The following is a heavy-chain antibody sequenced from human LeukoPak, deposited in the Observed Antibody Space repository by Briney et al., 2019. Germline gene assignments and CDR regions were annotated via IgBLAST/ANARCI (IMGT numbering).Heavy chain of an antibody. J-gene: IGHJ4*02. D-gene: IGHD5-12*01. CDR2: IYHSGST. Sequence: SETLSLTCAVSGYSISSGYYWGWIRQPPGKGLERIGSIYHSGSTYYNPSLKSRVTISVDTSKNQFSLKLSSVTAADTAVYYCARTGVATIKNFDYWGQGTLVTVSS. V-gene: IGHV4-38-2*01. CDR1: GYSISSGYY. CDR3: ARTGVATIKNFDY.